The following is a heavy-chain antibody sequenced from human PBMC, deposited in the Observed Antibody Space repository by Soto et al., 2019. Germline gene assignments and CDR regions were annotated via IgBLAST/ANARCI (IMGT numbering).Heavy chain of an antibody. D-gene: IGHD5-18*01. Sequence: QVQLQESGPGLVKPSETLSLTCTVSNVSLTSYYWSWIRQPPGKGLEWIGYIYYSGVTNYNPSLKSRVTMSVDTSKSHFSLRLTSVTAADTAVYYCARGLRVRERGYSYGWGFDYWGQGTLVTVSS. CDR1: NVSLTSYY. CDR2: IYYSGVT. V-gene: IGHV4-59*01. J-gene: IGHJ4*02. CDR3: ARGLRVRERGYSYGWGFDY.